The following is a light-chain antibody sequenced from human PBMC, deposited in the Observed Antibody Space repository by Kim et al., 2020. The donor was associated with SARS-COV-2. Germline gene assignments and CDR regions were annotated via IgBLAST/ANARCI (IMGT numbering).Light chain of an antibody. CDR2: DVS. CDR3: CSYAGTYTWV. CDR1: GGDVGGYDS. Sequence: GQSVSISCTGAGGDVGGYDSVSWYQQNPGKAPKLMIYDVSKRPSGVPDRFSGSKSGNTASLTISGLQAEDEADYYCCSYAGTYTWVFGGGTQLTVL. J-gene: IGLJ3*02. V-gene: IGLV2-11*01.